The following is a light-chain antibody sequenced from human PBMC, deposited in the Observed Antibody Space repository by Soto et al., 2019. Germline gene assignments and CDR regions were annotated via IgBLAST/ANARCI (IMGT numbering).Light chain of an antibody. Sequence: DIQMTQSPSSLSASVGDRVTITCRASQSIYNYLHWYQQKPGKAPKLLIYAASSLQSGVPSRFSGSGSGTDFTLTISSLQPEDFATYHCQQSSRTPLTFGGGTKVTIK. J-gene: IGKJ4*01. CDR3: QQSSRTPLT. V-gene: IGKV1-39*01. CDR2: AAS. CDR1: QSIYNY.